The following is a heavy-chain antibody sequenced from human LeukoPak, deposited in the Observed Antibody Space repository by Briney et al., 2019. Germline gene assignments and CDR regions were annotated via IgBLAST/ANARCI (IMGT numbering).Heavy chain of an antibody. CDR1: GYTFTGYY. D-gene: IGHD3-16*02. V-gene: IGHV7-4-1*02. J-gene: IGHJ4*02. CDR3: ARAFQSLGGLSLPDY. CDR2: IHPSTGNP. Sequence: GASVKVSCKASGYTFTGYYMHWVRQAPGQGLEWMGWIHPSTGNPTYAQGFTGRFVFSLDTSVSTTYLQISSLKAEDTAVYFCARAFQSLGGLSLPDYWGQGTLLTVSS.